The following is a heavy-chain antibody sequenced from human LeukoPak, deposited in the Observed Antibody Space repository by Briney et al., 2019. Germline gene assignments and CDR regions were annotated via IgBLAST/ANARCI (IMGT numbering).Heavy chain of an antibody. CDR1: GGSISSYY. CDR3: ARERAVAGVFDY. J-gene: IGHJ4*02. V-gene: IGHV4-59*01. Sequence: SETLSHTCTVSGGSISSYYWSWIRQPPGKGLEWIGYIYYSGSTNYNPSLKSRVTISVDTSKNQFSLKLSSVTAADTAVYYCARERAVAGVFDYWGQGTLVTVSS. CDR2: IYYSGST. D-gene: IGHD6-19*01.